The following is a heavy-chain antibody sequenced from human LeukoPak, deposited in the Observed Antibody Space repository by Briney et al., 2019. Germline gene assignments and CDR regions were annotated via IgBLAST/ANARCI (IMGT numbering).Heavy chain of an antibody. CDR2: IGPHSTFT. D-gene: IGHD2/OR15-2a*01. V-gene: IGHV1-2*02. J-gene: IGHJ4*02. Sequence: ASMKVSCKSSGFTFTDHHIHWVRQGPGQGLEWMGYIGPHSTFTSSPQEFQGRVTMTRDASMSTAYMELTRLTSDDTAVYYCVREGEGPLSKDFDYWGQGTLVTVSS. CDR1: GFTFTDHH. CDR3: VREGEGPLSKDFDY.